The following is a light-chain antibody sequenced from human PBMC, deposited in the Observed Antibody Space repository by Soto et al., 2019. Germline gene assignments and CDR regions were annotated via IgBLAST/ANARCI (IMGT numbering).Light chain of an antibody. Sequence: QSVLTQPPSASGTPGQRVTISCSGGSSNIGSNTVNWYQQLPGTAPKLLISRNNQRPSGVPDRFSGSKSGTSASLAISGPLPEDEADYFCAAWDDSLNGHVVFGGGTKLTVL. CDR2: RNN. V-gene: IGLV1-44*01. J-gene: IGLJ2*01. CDR1: SSNIGSNT. CDR3: AAWDDSLNGHVV.